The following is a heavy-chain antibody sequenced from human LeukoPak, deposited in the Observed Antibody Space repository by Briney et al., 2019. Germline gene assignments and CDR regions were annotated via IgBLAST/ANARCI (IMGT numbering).Heavy chain of an antibody. J-gene: IGHJ3*02. CDR3: ARAPYYSPLYCSSASCYSFNGLDI. CDR2: IYYSGTM. Sequence: SETLSLTCTVSGGSISNGDYYWSWIPQPPGKALEWIGYIYYSGTMYYNPSLKSRLTMSVDTSKNQFSLKLSSVTAADTAVYYCARAPYYSPLYCSSASCYSFNGLDIWGQGTKVTVSS. V-gene: IGHV4-30-4*08. D-gene: IGHD2-2*02. CDR1: GGSISNGDYY.